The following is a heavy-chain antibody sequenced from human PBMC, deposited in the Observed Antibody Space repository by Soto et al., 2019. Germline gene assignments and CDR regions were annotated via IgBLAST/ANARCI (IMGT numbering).Heavy chain of an antibody. CDR2: INPNSGGT. CDR3: ARGIIYCSGGSCNYYYYGMDV. J-gene: IGHJ6*02. CDR1: GYTFTGYY. D-gene: IGHD2-15*01. Sequence: GASVKVSCKASGYTFTGYYMHWVRQAPGQGLEWVGWINPNSGGTNYAQKFQGWVTMTRDTSISTAYMELSRLRSDDTAVYYCARGIIYCSGGSCNYYYYGMDVWGQGTTVTV. V-gene: IGHV1-2*04.